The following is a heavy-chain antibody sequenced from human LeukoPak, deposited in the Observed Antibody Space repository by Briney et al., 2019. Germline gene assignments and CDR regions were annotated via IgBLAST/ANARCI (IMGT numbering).Heavy chain of an antibody. V-gene: IGHV3-48*04. D-gene: IGHD3-22*01. CDR1: GFTFSRYS. CDR2: ISSNSNTI. CDR3: ATATNFYSSGYYPFDY. Sequence: GGSLRLSCADSGFTFSRYSMNWARQAPGKGLEWVSYISSNSNTIYYADSVKGRFTISRDNAKNSLYLQMNSLRAEDTAVYCCATATNFYSSGYYPFDYWGQGTLVTVSS. J-gene: IGHJ4*02.